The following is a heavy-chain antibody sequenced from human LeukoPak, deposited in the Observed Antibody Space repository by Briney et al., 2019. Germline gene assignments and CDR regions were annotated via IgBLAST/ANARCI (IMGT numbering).Heavy chain of an antibody. CDR1: RFTFTNYS. V-gene: IGHV3-74*03. J-gene: IGHJ4*02. Sequence: GGSLRLSCAASRFTFTNYSMHWVRQAPGKGLVWVSRINSGGSTTEYADSVKGRFTISRDNARNTLYLQMNSPRAEDTAVYFCARDGRIAAGETGMLDFWGQGTLVTVAS. D-gene: IGHD6-13*01. CDR2: INSGGSTT. CDR3: ARDGRIAAGETGMLDF.